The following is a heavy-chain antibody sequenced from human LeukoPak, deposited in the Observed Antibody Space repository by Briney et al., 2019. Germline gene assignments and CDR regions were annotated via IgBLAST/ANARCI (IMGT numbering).Heavy chain of an antibody. Sequence: GGSLRLSCAASGFTLSNYEMNWVSQAGGKGLEWVSYISTSGSKIKYADSVKGRLSIYRDKGKNSLFLQMNSLRAEDTAVYYCARVSLSYWWGQGTLVTVSS. V-gene: IGHV3-48*03. CDR2: ISTSGSKI. CDR1: GFTLSNYE. D-gene: IGHD1-26*01. J-gene: IGHJ4*02. CDR3: ARVSLSYW.